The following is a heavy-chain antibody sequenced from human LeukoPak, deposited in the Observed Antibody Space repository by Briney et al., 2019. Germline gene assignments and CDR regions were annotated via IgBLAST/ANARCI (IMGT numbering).Heavy chain of an antibody. V-gene: IGHV3-53*01. Sequence: GGSLRLSCTASGFTVSSNYMSWVRQAPGKGLEWVSVIYSGGSTYYADSVKGRFTISRDNSKNTLYLQMNSLRAEDTAVYYCARHITSIAALDYWGQGTLVTVSS. CDR3: ARHITSIAALDY. D-gene: IGHD6-6*01. J-gene: IGHJ4*02. CDR2: IYSGGST. CDR1: GFTVSSNY.